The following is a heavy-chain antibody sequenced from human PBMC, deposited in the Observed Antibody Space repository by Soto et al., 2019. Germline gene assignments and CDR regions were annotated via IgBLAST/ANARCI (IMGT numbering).Heavy chain of an antibody. CDR3: ARDRASLVGDNYYYYGMDV. V-gene: IGHV1-46*01. J-gene: IGHJ6*02. CDR2: INPSGGST. Sequence: ASVKVSCKASGYTFASYYMHWVRQAPGQGLEWMGIINPSGGSTSYAQKFQGRVTMTRDTSTSTVYMELSSLRSEDTAVYYCARDRASLVGDNYYYYGMDVWGQGTTVTVSS. CDR1: GYTFASYY. D-gene: IGHD1-26*01.